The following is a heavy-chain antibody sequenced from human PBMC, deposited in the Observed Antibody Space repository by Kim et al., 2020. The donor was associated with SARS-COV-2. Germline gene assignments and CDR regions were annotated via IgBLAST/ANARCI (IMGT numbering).Heavy chain of an antibody. V-gene: IGHV1-24*01. CDR3: ATTTIFGVANWFDP. D-gene: IGHD3-3*01. J-gene: IGHJ5*02. Sequence: AKKVQGRVTMTEDTSTDTAYMELSSMRSEDTAVYYCATTTIFGVANWFDPWGQGTLVTVSS.